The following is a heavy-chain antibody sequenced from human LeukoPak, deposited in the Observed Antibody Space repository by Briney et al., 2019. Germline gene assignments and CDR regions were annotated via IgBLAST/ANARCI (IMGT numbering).Heavy chain of an antibody. CDR3: ARHSSSYDYVWGSYRRNNWFDP. CDR2: INHSGST. V-gene: IGHV4-39*01. D-gene: IGHD3-16*02. CDR1: GGSISSSSYY. Sequence: SETLSLTCTVSGGSISSSSYYWGWIRQPPGKGLEWIGEINHSGSTNYNPSLKSRVTISVDTSKNQFSLKLSSVTAADTAVYYCARHSSSYDYVWGSYRRNNWFDPWGQGTLVTVSS. J-gene: IGHJ5*02.